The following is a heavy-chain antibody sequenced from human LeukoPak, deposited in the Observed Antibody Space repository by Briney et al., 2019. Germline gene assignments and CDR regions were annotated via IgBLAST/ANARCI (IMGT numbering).Heavy chain of an antibody. D-gene: IGHD6-19*01. V-gene: IGHV1-69*13. CDR1: GGTFSSYA. CDR3: ARCPVAGTCYFDY. Sequence: SVKVSCKASGGTFSSYAISWVRQAPGQGLEWMGGIIPIFGTANYAQKFQGRVTITADESTSTAYMELSSLRSEDTAVYYCARCPVAGTCYFDYWGQGTLVTVSS. CDR2: IIPIFGTA. J-gene: IGHJ4*02.